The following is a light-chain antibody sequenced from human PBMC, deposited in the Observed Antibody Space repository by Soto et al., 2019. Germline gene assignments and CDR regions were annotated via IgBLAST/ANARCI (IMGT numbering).Light chain of an antibody. J-gene: IGKJ1*01. CDR2: GAS. CDR3: QQFDSSVT. Sequence: EIVLTQSPGSLSLSPGERATLSCRASQSVSSTFFAWYQQRPGQAPRLLMYGASSRATGIPERFSGSGSGTNLTPTISRLEPEDFAVYYCQQFDSSVTFGQGNKVEIK. CDR1: QSVSSTF. V-gene: IGKV3-20*01.